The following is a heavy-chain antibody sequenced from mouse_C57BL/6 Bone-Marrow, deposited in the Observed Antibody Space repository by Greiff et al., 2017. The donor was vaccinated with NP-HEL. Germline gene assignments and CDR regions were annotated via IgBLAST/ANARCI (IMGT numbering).Heavy chain of an antibody. D-gene: IGHD1-1*01. Sequence: QVQLQQPGTELVKPGASVKLSCKASGYTFTSYWMHWVKQRPGQGLEWIGNINPSNGGTNYNEKFKSKAPLTVAKSSSTAYMQLSSLTSEDSAVYYCAREDYYGSSYWWYFDVWGTGTTVTVAS. CDR1: GYTFTSYW. V-gene: IGHV1-53*01. J-gene: IGHJ1*03. CDR3: AREDYYGSSYWWYFDV. CDR2: INPSNGGT.